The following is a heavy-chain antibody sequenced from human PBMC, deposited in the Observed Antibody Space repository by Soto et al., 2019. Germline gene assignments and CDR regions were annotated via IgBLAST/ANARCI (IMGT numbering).Heavy chain of an antibody. Sequence: EVQLLESGGGLVQPGGSLRLSCAASIFSFDIYAMSWVRQAPGKGLEWVSATTGSGGTAYYAGSVKGRFTISRDNSKNTLYLQMDSLRAEDTAAYYCAKYSGYDHYYGMDVWGQGTTVTVSS. D-gene: IGHD5-12*01. CDR3: AKYSGYDHYYGMDV. J-gene: IGHJ6*02. CDR2: TTGSGGTA. CDR1: IFSFDIYA. V-gene: IGHV3-23*01.